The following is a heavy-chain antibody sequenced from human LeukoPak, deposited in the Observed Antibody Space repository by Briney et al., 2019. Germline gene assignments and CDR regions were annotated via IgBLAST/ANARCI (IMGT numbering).Heavy chain of an antibody. Sequence: GGSLRLSCAASGFTFSDSAMHWVRQASGKGLEWIGRIRSKANGYATAYPASVKDRFTIPRDDSKNAAYLQMNSLKTEDTAVYYCTRLSGDLTFDYWGQGTLVTVSS. CDR2: IRSKANGYAT. J-gene: IGHJ4*02. CDR1: GFTFSDSA. CDR3: TRLSGDLTFDY. V-gene: IGHV3-73*01. D-gene: IGHD6-25*01.